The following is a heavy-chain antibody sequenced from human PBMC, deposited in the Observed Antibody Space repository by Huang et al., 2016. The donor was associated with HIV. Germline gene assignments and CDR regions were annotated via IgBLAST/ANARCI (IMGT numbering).Heavy chain of an antibody. Sequence: EVQLVESGGGLVQPVGSLRLSCAASGFTFNSYWMSWVRLAPGKGLEWVAGIKTDGSEKSYVHSVKGRFNIARDNAKNSLYLQMNSLRAEDTAVYYCVRLLDHTGDYWGQGTLVTVSS. V-gene: IGHV3-7*01. J-gene: IGHJ4*02. CDR3: VRLLDHTGDY. D-gene: IGHD1-26*01. CDR2: IKTDGSEK. CDR1: GFTFNSYW.